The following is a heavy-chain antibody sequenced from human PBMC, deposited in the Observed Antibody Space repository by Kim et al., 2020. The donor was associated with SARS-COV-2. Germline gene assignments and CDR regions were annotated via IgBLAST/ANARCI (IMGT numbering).Heavy chain of an antibody. J-gene: IGHJ3*02. Sequence: SETLSLTCTVSGGSISSSSYYWGWIRQPPGKGLEWIGSIYYSGSTYYNPSLKSRVTISVDTSKNQFSLKLSPVTAADTAVYYCARHEVIVVVMEGAFDIWGQGKMVTVSS. V-gene: IGHV4-39*01. CDR2: IYYSGST. CDR1: GGSISSSSYY. D-gene: IGHD3-22*01. CDR3: ARHEVIVVVMEGAFDI.